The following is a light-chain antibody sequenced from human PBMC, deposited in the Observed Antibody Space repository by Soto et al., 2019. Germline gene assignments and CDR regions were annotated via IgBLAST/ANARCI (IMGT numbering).Light chain of an antibody. CDR1: NSNLGAGYD. J-gene: IGLJ3*02. CDR2: GNR. Sequence: QPVLTQPPSVSGAPGQRVTISCTGNNSNLGAGYDVHWYQQLPGAAPKLVIFGNRNRPSGVPERFSGSKSGTSASLVITGLQAEDEADYYCQAYDYSLTAFVFGGGTKVTVL. V-gene: IGLV1-40*01. CDR3: QAYDYSLTAFV.